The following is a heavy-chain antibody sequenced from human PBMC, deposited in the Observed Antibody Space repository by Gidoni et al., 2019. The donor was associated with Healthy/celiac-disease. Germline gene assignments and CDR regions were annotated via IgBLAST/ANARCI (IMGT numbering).Heavy chain of an antibody. CDR1: GFTFSNAG. CDR3: TTAASEYYYYYGMDV. V-gene: IGHV3-15*07. CDR2: IKSKTDGGTT. J-gene: IGHJ6*02. Sequence: EVQLVESGGGLVKPGGSLRLSCAASGFTFSNAGMNWVRQAPGKGLEWVGRIKSKTDGGTTDYAAPVKGRFTISRDDSKNTLYLQMNSLKTEDTAVYYCTTAASEYYYYYGMDVWGQGTTVTVSS.